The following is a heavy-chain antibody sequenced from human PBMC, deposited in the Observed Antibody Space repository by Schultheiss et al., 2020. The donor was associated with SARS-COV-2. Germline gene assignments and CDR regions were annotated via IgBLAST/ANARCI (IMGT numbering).Heavy chain of an antibody. CDR2: ISSSSSYI. CDR3: ARSWDSYAGPNWFDP. D-gene: IGHD5-18*01. V-gene: IGHV3-21*01. J-gene: IGHJ5*02. CDR1: GFTFDDYA. Sequence: GGSLRLSCAASGFTFDDYAMHWVRPAPGKGLEWVSSISSSSSYIYYADSVKGRFTISRDNAKNSLYLQMNSLRAEDTAVYYCARSWDSYAGPNWFDPWGQGTLVTVSS.